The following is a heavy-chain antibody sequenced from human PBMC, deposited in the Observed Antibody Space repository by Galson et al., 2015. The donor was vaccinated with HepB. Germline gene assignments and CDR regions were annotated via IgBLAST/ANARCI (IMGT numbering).Heavy chain of an antibody. D-gene: IGHD4-17*01. CDR2: VSSNTIYT. J-gene: IGHJ4*02. Sequence: SLRLSCAASGFTFSDYYMSWIRQAPGKGLEWLAYVSSNTIYTNYADSVKGRFTVSRDNVKNSISLQMNRLSVEDTAMYYCARVADSHYGDHPHFDSWGQGALVTVSS. CDR1: GFTFSDYY. V-gene: IGHV3-11*06. CDR3: ARVADSHYGDHPHFDS.